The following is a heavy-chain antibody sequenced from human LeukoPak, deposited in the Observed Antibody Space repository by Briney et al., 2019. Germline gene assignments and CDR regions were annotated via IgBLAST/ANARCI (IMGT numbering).Heavy chain of an antibody. D-gene: IGHD5-18*01. CDR3: AKREYSYGLYYFDY. J-gene: IGHJ4*02. Sequence: GGSLRLSCAASGFTFSSYAMSWVRQAPGKGLEWVSAISGMGGSTDYADSVKGRLTISRDNSKNTLYLQMNSLRAEDTAVYYCAKREYSYGLYYFDYWGQGTLVTVSS. CDR1: GFTFSSYA. V-gene: IGHV3-23*01. CDR2: ISGMGGST.